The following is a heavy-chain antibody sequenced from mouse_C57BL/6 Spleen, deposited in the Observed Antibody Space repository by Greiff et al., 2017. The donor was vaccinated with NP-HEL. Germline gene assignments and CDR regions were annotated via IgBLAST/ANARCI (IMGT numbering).Heavy chain of an antibody. J-gene: IGHJ1*03. Sequence: QVQLQQPGAELVRPGTSVKLSCKASGYTFTSYWMHWVKQRPGQGLEWIGVIDPSDSYTNYNQKFKGKATLTVDTSSSTAYMQLSSLTSEDSAVYYCARSYGSIYWYFDVWGTGTTVTVSS. V-gene: IGHV1-59*01. CDR3: ARSYGSIYWYFDV. CDR1: GYTFTSYW. D-gene: IGHD1-1*01. CDR2: IDPSDSYT.